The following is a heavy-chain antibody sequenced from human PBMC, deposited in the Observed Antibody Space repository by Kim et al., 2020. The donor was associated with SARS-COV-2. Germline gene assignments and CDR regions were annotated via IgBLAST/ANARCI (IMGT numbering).Heavy chain of an antibody. V-gene: IGHV4-31*03. CDR1: GGSISSGGYY. CDR2: IYYSGST. D-gene: IGHD3-10*01. Sequence: SETLSLTCTVSGGSISSGGYYWSWIRQHPGKGLEWIGYIYYSGSTYYNPSLKSRVTISVDTSKNQFSLKLSSVTAADTAVYYCARGYYGSGVDPWGQGTLVTVSS. CDR3: ARGYYGSGVDP. J-gene: IGHJ5*02.